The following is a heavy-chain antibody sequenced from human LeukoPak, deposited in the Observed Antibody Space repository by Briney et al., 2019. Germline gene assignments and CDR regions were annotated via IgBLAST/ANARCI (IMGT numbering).Heavy chain of an antibody. D-gene: IGHD6-19*01. CDR2: ISWNSGSI. Sequence: PGGSPRLSCAAPGFTIDDYAMHWVRQAPGKGLEWVSGISWNSGSIGYADSVKGRFTISRDNAKNSLYLQMNSLRAEDTALYYCAKVGRRTVAGTGVFDYWGQGTLVTVSS. J-gene: IGHJ4*02. CDR3: AKVGRRTVAGTGVFDY. V-gene: IGHV3-9*01. CDR1: GFTIDDYA.